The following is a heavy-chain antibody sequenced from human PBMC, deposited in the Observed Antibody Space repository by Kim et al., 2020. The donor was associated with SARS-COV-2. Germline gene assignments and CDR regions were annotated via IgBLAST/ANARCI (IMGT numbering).Heavy chain of an antibody. Sequence: GGSLRLSCAASGFAFSRHGMHWVRQTPDKGLEWLATIWYDGTNQYYAESVEGRFSISRDNSKNTTFLQMNSLRVEDTAVYYCAKDPYTTSSGYFEYWGQGTLVTVSS. CDR2: IWYDGTNQ. CDR3: AKDPYTTSSGYFEY. J-gene: IGHJ4*02. CDR1: GFAFSRHG. V-gene: IGHV3-30*02. D-gene: IGHD1-26*01.